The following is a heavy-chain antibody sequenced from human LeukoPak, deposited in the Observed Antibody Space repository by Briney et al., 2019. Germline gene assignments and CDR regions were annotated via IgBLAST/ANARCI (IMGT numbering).Heavy chain of an antibody. CDR1: GFTFSSHS. V-gene: IGHV3-21*01. CDR2: VSSSSSYI. Sequence: GVLRLSCAASGFTFSSHSMNWVRQAPGKGLEWVSSVSSSSSYIYYANSVKGRFTISRDNAKTSLYLQMNSLGVEDTAVYYCARWDRLHGVWGQGTLVTVSS. CDR3: ARWDRLHGV. D-gene: IGHD1-14*01. J-gene: IGHJ4*02.